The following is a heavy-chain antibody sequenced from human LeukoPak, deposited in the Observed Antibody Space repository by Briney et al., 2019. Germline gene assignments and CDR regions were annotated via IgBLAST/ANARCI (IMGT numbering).Heavy chain of an antibody. D-gene: IGHD6-19*01. V-gene: IGHV3-48*04. Sequence: GGSLRLSCAASGFTFSSYSMNWVRQAPGKGLEWVSYISRSSSTIYFADSVKGRFTISRDNAKNSLYLQMNSLRAEDTAVYYCARVAVAATNWFDPWGQGTLVTVSS. CDR2: ISRSSSTI. J-gene: IGHJ5*02. CDR3: ARVAVAATNWFDP. CDR1: GFTFSSYS.